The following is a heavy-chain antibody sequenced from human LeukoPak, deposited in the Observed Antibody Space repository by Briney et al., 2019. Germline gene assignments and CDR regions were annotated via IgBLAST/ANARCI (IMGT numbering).Heavy chain of an antibody. CDR1: GYTFTSYA. V-gene: IGHV1-3*01. CDR3: ARPGIAVAWRAFDI. CDR2: INAGNGNT. Sequence: ASVKVSCKASGYTFTSYAMHWVRQAPGQRLEWMGWINAGNGNTKYSQKFQGRVTITRDTSASTAYMELSSLRSEDTAVYYCARPGIAVAWRAFDIWGQGTMVTVSS. D-gene: IGHD6-19*01. J-gene: IGHJ3*02.